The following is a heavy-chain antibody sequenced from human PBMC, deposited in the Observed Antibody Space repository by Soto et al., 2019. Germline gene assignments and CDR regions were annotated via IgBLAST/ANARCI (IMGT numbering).Heavy chain of an antibody. CDR2: IYWDDDK. V-gene: IGHV2-5*02. D-gene: IGHD6-19*01. Sequence: QITLKESGPTLVKPTQTLTLTCTFSGFSFSTTGLGVGWIRERPGKALVGLALIYWDDDKRYKPSLKSRLTITKDTYKIQVVLKMTNMDPVDTATYYCAHRQAQGIGLAGTFDSWGQGTLVTVSS. CDR3: AHRQAQGIGLAGTFDS. CDR1: GFSFSTTGLG. J-gene: IGHJ4*02.